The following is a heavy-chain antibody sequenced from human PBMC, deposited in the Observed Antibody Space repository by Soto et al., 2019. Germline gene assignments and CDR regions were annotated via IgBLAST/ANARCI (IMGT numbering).Heavy chain of an antibody. J-gene: IGHJ2*01. CDR1: GFTFINYA. D-gene: IGHD2-2*01. Sequence: EVQLLESGGGLVQPGGSLRLSCVGSGFTFINYAMNWVRQTPGKGLEWVSTISGGGDRAFDADTVKGRFTISRDNSKNTVHLQMNSLRADDTAVYYCARKVLGSTSRPDWWYFDLWGRGTLVTVSS. CDR2: ISGGGDRA. V-gene: IGHV3-23*01. CDR3: ARKVLGSTSRPDWWYFDL.